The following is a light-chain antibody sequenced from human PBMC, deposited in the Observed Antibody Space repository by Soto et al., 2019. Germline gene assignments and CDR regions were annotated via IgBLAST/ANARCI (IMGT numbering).Light chain of an antibody. Sequence: EIVLTQSPDTLSLSPGERATLSCRASQSVSSYLAWYQQKPGQAPRLLIYDASNRATGIPARFSGSGSGTDFTLTISSLEPEDFAVYYCQQRSNWPPRLTFGVGTKVEIK. CDR3: QQRSNWPPRLT. CDR1: QSVSSY. V-gene: IGKV3-11*01. CDR2: DAS. J-gene: IGKJ4*01.